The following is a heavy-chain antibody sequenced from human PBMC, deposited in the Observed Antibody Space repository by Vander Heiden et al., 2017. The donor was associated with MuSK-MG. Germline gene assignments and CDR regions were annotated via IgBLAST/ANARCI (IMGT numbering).Heavy chain of an antibody. D-gene: IGHD3-10*01. J-gene: IGHJ4*02. V-gene: IGHV2-5*02. Sequence: QITLKESGPTLVKPTQTLTVTCPLSGFSLSTSGVGLGWIRQPPGKALEWLALIYWDDDKRYSPFLKNRLTIGKDTSKNHVVLTMPHLNTVDPGTYFCARSGCYGSGTDFAYWGQGILVTVSS. CDR3: ARSGCYGSGTDFAY. CDR1: GFSLSTSGVG. CDR2: IYWDDDK.